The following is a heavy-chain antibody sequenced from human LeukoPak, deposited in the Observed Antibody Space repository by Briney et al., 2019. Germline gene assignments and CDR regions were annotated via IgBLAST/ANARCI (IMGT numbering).Heavy chain of an antibody. J-gene: IGHJ4*02. Sequence: PGGSLRLACAASGFTFSSYWMQWVRHAPGQGLVWVSRINTHGSSTTYADSVKGRFTLSRDNPKNPLYLQMNSLRAEDTAVYYCATQASVGYWGQGTLVTVSS. CDR3: ATQASVGY. V-gene: IGHV3-74*01. D-gene: IGHD1-26*01. CDR2: INTHGSST. CDR1: GFTFSSYW.